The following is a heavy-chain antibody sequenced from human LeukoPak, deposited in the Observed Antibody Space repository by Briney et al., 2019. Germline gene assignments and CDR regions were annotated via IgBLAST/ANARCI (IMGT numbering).Heavy chain of an antibody. CDR1: GYTFINFA. J-gene: IGHJ4*02. CDR2: INAGNGNT. V-gene: IGHV1-3*01. CDR3: ARGPRAAADDY. D-gene: IGHD6-13*01. Sequence: GASVKVSCKASGYTFINFAINWGRQAPGQRPEWMGWINAGNGNTKYSQKFQGRVTITRDTSASTAYVELSSLTSEDTAAYYCARGPRAAADDYWGQGTLVTVSS.